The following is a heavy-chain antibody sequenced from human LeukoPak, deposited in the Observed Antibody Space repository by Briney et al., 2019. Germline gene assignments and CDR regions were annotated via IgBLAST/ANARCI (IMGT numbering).Heavy chain of an antibody. CDR1: GFTFSSYS. Sequence: GGSLRLSCAASGFTFSSYSMNWVRQAPGKGLEWVSSISSSSSYIYYADSVKGRFTISRDNSKNTLYLQMNSLRAEDTAVYYCAREGSGRDGNPWYFDYWGQGTLVTVSS. CDR3: AREGSGRDGNPWYFDY. V-gene: IGHV3-21*01. CDR2: ISSSSSYI. J-gene: IGHJ4*02. D-gene: IGHD5-24*01.